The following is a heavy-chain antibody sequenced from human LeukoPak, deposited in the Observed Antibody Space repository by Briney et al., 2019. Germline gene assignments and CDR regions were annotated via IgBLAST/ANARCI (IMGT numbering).Heavy chain of an antibody. CDR2: IYYSGST. CDR3: AREIYGDYYYYGMDV. CDR1: GGSISSYY. Sequence: SETLSLTCTVSGGSISSYYWSWIRQPPGKGLEWIGSIYYSGSTNYNPSLKSRVTISVDTSKNQFSLNLSSVTAADTAVYYCAREIYGDYYYYGMDVWGQGTTVTVSS. V-gene: IGHV4-59*12. J-gene: IGHJ6*02. D-gene: IGHD4-17*01.